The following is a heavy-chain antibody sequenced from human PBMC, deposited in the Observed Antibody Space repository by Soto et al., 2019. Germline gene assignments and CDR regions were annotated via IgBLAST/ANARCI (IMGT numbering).Heavy chain of an antibody. D-gene: IGHD7-27*01. V-gene: IGHV4-4*02. Sequence: SETLSHTCGVSGPSITTYKSWSWVSKFQVRSLEGVRETYDGGNTRYNPSLKSRVTISKDTSKDELSLKLKTVTVADTAVYYCVTCQLGEYYYAVDSWGHGSTV. J-gene: IGHJ6*02. CDR2: TYDGGNT. CDR3: VTCQLGEYYYAVDS. CDR1: GPSITTYKS.